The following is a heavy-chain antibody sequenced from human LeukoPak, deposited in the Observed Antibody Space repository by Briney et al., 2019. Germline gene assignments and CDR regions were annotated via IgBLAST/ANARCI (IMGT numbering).Heavy chain of an antibody. V-gene: IGHV4-61*02. CDR1: GGSINSGSYY. J-gene: IGHJ2*01. CDR2: THTSGST. Sequence: PSETLSLTRTVSGGSINSGSYYWSWIRQPAGKGLEWIGRTHTSGSTYYSPSLKSRVTISVDTSKNQFSLKLTSVTAADTAVYYCARDALTGLYWYFDLWGRGTLLTVSS. CDR3: ARDALTGLYWYFDL. D-gene: IGHD7-27*01.